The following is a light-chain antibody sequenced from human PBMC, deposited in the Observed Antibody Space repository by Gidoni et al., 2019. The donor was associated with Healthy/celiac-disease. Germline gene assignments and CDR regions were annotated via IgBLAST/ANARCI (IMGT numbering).Light chain of an antibody. V-gene: IGLV2-14*01. J-gene: IGLJ1*01. Sequence: QSALTQPASVSGSPGQSTTISCTGTSSDVGGYHYVSWYQQHPGKAPKLMIYDVSNRPSGVSNRFSGSKSGNTASLTISGLQAEDEADYYCSSYTSSSTLVFGTGTKVTVL. CDR1: SSDVGGYHY. CDR2: DVS. CDR3: SSYTSSSTLV.